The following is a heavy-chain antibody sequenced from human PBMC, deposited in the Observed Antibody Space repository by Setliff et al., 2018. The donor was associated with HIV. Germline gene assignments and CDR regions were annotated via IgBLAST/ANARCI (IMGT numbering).Heavy chain of an antibody. J-gene: IGHJ4*02. CDR2: IIPISDIR. CDR3: AIAPFRIMSAHYRTLDQ. CDR1: GYTFTSYA. D-gene: IGHD3-9*01. V-gene: IGHV1-3*01. Sequence: ASMKVSCKASGYTFTSYAMHWVRQAPGQRLEWMGWIIPISDIRHYAQQFRGRLTVTADIPTTTAYMEVSSLGSDDTAIYYCAIAPFRIMSAHYRTLDQWGQGTPVTVSS.